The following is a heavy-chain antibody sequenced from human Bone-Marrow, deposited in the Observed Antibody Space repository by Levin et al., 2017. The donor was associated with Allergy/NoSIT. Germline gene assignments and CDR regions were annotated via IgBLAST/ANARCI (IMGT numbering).Heavy chain of an antibody. CDR1: GFTFSSYS. V-gene: IGHV3-21*01. Sequence: GGSLRLSCAASGFTFSSYSMNWVRQAPGKGLEWVSSISSSSSYIYYADSVKGRFTISRDNAKNSLYLQMNSLRAEDTAVYYCARYPREMATTYFDYWGQGTLVTVSS. CDR3: ARYPREMATTYFDY. D-gene: IGHD5-24*01. J-gene: IGHJ4*02. CDR2: ISSSSSYI.